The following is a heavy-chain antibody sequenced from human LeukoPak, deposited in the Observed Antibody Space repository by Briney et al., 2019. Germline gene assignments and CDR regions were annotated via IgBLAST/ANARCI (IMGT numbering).Heavy chain of an antibody. Sequence: KASETLSLTCTVSGGSISSSSYYWAWIRQPPGKGLEWIGIIYCSGSTDYNPSLKSRVTISVDTSKNQFSLKLTSVTAADTAIYHCAQSLGSGNWIGNWFDPWGQGTLVTVSS. CDR2: IYCSGST. CDR3: AQSLGSGNWIGNWFDP. CDR1: GGSISSSSYY. V-gene: IGHV4-39*01. D-gene: IGHD1-1*01. J-gene: IGHJ5*02.